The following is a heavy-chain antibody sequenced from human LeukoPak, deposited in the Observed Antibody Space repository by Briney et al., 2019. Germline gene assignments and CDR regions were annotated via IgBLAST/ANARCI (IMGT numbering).Heavy chain of an antibody. D-gene: IGHD6-13*01. V-gene: IGHV3-64*01. CDR3: AKDRGTSWPGYFQY. J-gene: IGHJ1*01. CDR1: GFTFSSYA. Sequence: GGSLRLSCAASGFTFSSYAMHWVRQAPGKGLEYVSAISSNGGSTYYANSVKGRFTISRDNSSDTLYLQMNSLKTEDTALYYCAKDRGTSWPGYFQYWGQGTLVTVSS. CDR2: ISSNGGST.